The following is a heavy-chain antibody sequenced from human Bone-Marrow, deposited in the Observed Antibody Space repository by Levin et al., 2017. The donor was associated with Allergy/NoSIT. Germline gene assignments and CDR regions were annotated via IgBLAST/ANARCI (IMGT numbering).Heavy chain of an antibody. CDR3: VRGMGEDYYYYYGMDV. D-gene: IGHD2-21*01. CDR1: GYIFPNYD. J-gene: IGHJ6*02. V-gene: IGHV1-8*01. CDR2: VNPNNGNT. Sequence: GASVKVSCKTSGYIFPNYDINWVRQATGQGLEWMGWVNPNNGNTDYAQKFQGRVTMTRDTSRSTAYMELSSLRSDDTAVYYCVRGMGEDYYYYYGMDVWGQGTTVTVS.